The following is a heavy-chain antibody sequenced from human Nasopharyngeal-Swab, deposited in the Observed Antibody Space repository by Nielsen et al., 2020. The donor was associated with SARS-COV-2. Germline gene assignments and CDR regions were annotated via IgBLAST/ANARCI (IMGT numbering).Heavy chain of an antibody. CDR3: ARHTANTED. J-gene: IGHJ4*02. CDR2: INHSGST. CDR1: GGSFSGYY. V-gene: IGHV4-34*01. D-gene: IGHD5-18*01. Sequence: SQTLSLTCAVHGGSFSGYYWSWIRQPPGKGLEWIGEINHSGSTNYNPSLKSRVTISVDTSKNQFSLKLSSVTAADTAVYYCARHTANTEDWGQGTLVTVSS.